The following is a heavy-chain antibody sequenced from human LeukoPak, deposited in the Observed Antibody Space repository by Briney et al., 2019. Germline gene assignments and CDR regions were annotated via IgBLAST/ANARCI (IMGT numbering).Heavy chain of an antibody. CDR1: GFTFSNYG. J-gene: IGHJ6*03. CDR2: IKQDGSEK. CDR3: ARDRDYYYMDV. V-gene: IGHV3-7*01. Sequence: GGSLRLSCAASGFTFSNYGIHWVRQAPGKGLEWVANIKQDGSEKYYVDSVKGRFTISRDNAKNSLYLQMNSLRAEDTAVYYCARDRDYYYMDVWGKGTTVTVSS.